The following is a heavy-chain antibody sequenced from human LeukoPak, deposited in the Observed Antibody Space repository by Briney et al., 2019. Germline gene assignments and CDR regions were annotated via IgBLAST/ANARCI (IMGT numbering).Heavy chain of an antibody. J-gene: IGHJ4*02. Sequence: SETLSLTCAVYGGSFSGYYWSWIRQPPGKGLEWIGEINRSGSTNYNPSLKSRVTISVDTSKNQFSLKLSSVTAADTAVYYCASGIYGSSWDYWGQGTLVTVSS. CDR3: ASGIYGSSWDY. D-gene: IGHD6-13*01. V-gene: IGHV4-34*01. CDR1: GGSFSGYY. CDR2: INRSGST.